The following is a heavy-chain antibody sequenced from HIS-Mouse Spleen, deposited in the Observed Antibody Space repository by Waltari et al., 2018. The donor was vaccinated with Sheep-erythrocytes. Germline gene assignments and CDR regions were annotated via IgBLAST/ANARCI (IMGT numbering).Heavy chain of an antibody. CDR1: GGTFSSYA. CDR2: LIPILGIA. CDR3: AQTGATTPHFDY. V-gene: IGHV1-69*04. J-gene: IGHJ4*02. Sequence: QVQLVQSGAEVKKPGSSVKVSCKASGGTFSSYAISWVRQAPGQGLDWMGRLIPILGIANYAQKFQGRGTITADKSTSTAYMELSSLRSEDTAVYYCAQTGATTPHFDYWGQGTLVTVSS. D-gene: IGHD1-26*01.